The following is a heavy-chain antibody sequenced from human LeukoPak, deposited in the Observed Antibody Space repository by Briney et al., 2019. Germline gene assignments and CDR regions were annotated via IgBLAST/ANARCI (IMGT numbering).Heavy chain of an antibody. CDR3: ARSVSWGLLVRDDAFDI. CDR1: GGSMSSYH. Sequence: PSETLSLTCTVSGGSMSSYHWIWIRQPQGKGLEWIGYIHYSVSTNYNPSLKSRVTTSVDTSKKQFSLKLRSVPAADTAVYYCARSVSWGLLVRDDAFDIWGQGTMVTVAS. J-gene: IGHJ3*02. V-gene: IGHV4-59*08. CDR2: IHYSVST. D-gene: IGHD2-21*01.